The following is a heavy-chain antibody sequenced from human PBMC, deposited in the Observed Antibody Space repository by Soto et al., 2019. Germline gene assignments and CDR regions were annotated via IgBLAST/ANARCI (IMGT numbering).Heavy chain of an antibody. V-gene: IGHV3-7*01. CDR3: AREPPGVTSVLFEY. CDR1: GFTFSSYW. CDR2: IKQDGSEK. Sequence: PGGSLRLSCAASGFTFSSYWMSWVRQAPGKGLEWVANIKQDGSEKYYVDSVKGRFTISRDNAKNSLYLQMNSLRAEDTAVYYCAREPPGVTSVLFEYWGQGTLVTVSS. J-gene: IGHJ4*02. D-gene: IGHD4-17*01.